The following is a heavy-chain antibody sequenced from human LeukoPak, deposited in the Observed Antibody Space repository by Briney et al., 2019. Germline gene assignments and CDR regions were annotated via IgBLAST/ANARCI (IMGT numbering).Heavy chain of an antibody. CDR1: GFTFDAYA. CDR2: NSWNSGSI. V-gene: IGHV3-9*01. CDR3: AKAHIYDSSGYYDY. D-gene: IGHD3-22*01. Sequence: PGRSPSFSCAAPGFTFDAYAMHWVRQAPEKGPNCVSGNSWNSGSIGYADSVKGRFTISSDNAKTSLSLQMHSLRAEDTALYYCAKAHIYDSSGYYDYWGQGTLVTVSS. J-gene: IGHJ4*02.